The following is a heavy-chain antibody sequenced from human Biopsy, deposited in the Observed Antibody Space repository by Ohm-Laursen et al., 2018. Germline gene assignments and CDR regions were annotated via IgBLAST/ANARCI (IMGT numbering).Heavy chain of an antibody. D-gene: IGHD3-16*01. CDR2: ISGIGDTT. V-gene: IGHV3-11*01. CDR3: ARDLTWGSYFDS. Sequence: LSLTCAASGFTFSDYQMSWIRQAPGRGLEWVSHISGIGDTTYYADSVKGRFTISRDNSKNSLYLQMNSLRAEDTAVYYCARDLTWGSYFDSWGQGSLVTVSS. J-gene: IGHJ4*02. CDR1: GFTFSDYQ.